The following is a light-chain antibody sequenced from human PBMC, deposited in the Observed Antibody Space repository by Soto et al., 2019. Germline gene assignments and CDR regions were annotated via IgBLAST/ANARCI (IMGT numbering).Light chain of an antibody. CDR3: QQYGSSPVT. J-gene: IGKJ5*01. V-gene: IGKV3-20*01. Sequence: DIVLTQSPGTLSLSPGEGATLSCRARQRLSDSYFAWYHQKPGQAPRVLIHGVSRRATGIPDRFSGSGSGTDFTLTISRLEPEDFAVYCQQYGSSPVTFGQGTRLEIK. CDR1: QRLSDSY. CDR2: GVS.